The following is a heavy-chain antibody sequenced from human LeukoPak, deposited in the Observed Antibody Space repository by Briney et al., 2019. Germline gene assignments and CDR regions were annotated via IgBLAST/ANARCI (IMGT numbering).Heavy chain of an antibody. D-gene: IGHD3-10*01. V-gene: IGHV4-34*01. CDR1: GGSFSGYY. CDR2: ISHSGST. CDR3: ARANPGFRAFDY. Sequence: PSETLCLTCAVYGGSFSGYYWSWIRQPPGKGLEWIGEISHSGSTNYNPSLKSRVTISVDSSKNQFSLKLTSVAAADTAVYYCARANPGFRAFDYWGQATLVTVSS. J-gene: IGHJ4*02.